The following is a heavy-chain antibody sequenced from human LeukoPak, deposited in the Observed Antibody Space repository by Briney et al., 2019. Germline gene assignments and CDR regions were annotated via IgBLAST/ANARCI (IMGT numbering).Heavy chain of an antibody. CDR2: ISYDGSNK. Sequence: PGRSMRLSCAASGFTFSSYGIHWVRQAPGKGLEWVAVISYDGSNKYYADSVKGRFTISRDNSKNTLYLQMNGLRAEDTAVYYCAKAMATVTTASTDDDYWGQGTLVTVSS. D-gene: IGHD4-17*01. J-gene: IGHJ4*02. V-gene: IGHV3-30*18. CDR1: GFTFSSYG. CDR3: AKAMATVTTASTDDDY.